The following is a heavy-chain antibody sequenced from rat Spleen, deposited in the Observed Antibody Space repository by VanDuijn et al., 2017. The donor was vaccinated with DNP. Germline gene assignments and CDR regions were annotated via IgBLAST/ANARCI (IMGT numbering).Heavy chain of an antibody. Sequence: QVQLKESGPGLVQPSQTLSLTCTVSGFSLTSYHVHWVRQPPGKGLEWMGRIQSGGISDYNSALKSRLSITRDTTKSQVFLKMNSVQRGDTAMYFCARALATVAPTGAMDAWGQGSSVTVSS. D-gene: IGHD1-3*01. CDR1: GFSLTSYH. CDR3: ARALATVAPTGAMDA. V-gene: IGHV2-27*01. CDR2: IQSGGIS. J-gene: IGHJ4*01.